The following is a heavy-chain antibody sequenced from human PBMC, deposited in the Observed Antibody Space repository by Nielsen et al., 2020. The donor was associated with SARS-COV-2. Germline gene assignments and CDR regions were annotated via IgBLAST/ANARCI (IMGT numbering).Heavy chain of an antibody. CDR2: INAGNGNT. J-gene: IGHJ3*02. V-gene: IGHV1-3*01. D-gene: IGHD4-17*01. Sequence: ASVKVSCKASGYTFTSYAMHWVRQAPGQRLEWMGWINAGNGNTKYSQKFQGRVTITRDTSASTAYMELSSLRSEDTAVYYCARGPHPYGDYELDAFDIWGQGTMVTVSS. CDR1: GYTFTSYA. CDR3: ARGPHPYGDYELDAFDI.